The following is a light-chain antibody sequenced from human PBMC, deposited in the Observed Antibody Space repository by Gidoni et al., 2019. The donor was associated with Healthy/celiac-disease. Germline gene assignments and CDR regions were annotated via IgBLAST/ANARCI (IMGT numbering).Light chain of an antibody. CDR3: CSYAGSSTVV. Sequence: QSALTQPASVSGSPGQSFTISCTATSSEVGSYNLVSRDQQHPGKAPKLMIYEGSKRPPGVSNRFSGSKSGNTASLTISGLQAEDEADYYCCSYAGSSTVVFGGGTKLTVL. CDR1: SSEVGSYNL. V-gene: IGLV2-23*01. J-gene: IGLJ2*01. CDR2: EGS.